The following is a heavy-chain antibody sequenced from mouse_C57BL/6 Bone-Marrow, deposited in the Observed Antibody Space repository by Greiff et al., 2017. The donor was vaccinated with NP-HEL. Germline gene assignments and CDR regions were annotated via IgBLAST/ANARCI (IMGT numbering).Heavy chain of an antibody. CDR1: GYAFSSYW. CDR2: IYPGDGDT. D-gene: IGHD2-2*01. CDR3: AREEGLRRDYFDY. J-gene: IGHJ2*01. Sequence: QVQLQQSGAELVKPGASVKISCKASGYAFSSYWMNWVKQRPGKGLEWIGQIYPGDGDTNYNGKFKGKATLTADKSSSTAYMQLSSLTSEDSAVYFCAREEGLRRDYFDYWGQGTTLTVSS. V-gene: IGHV1-80*01.